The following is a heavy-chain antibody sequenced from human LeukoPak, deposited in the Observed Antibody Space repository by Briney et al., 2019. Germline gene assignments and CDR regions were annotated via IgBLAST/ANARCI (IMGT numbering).Heavy chain of an antibody. D-gene: IGHD1-26*01. Sequence: GGSLRLSCAASGFSFGIYWMSWVRQAPGKGLEWVAVISYDGSHQYSADSVKGRLTISRDNSRHTLYLQMNSLRPEDTAVYYCARARNGTLKYWGQGTLVTVSS. CDR2: ISYDGSHQ. V-gene: IGHV3-30*01. J-gene: IGHJ4*02. CDR1: GFSFGIYW. CDR3: ARARNGTLKY.